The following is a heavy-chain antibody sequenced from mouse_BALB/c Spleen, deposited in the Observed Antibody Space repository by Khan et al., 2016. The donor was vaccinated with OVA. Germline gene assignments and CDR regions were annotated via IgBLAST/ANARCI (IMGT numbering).Heavy chain of an antibody. CDR3: ASHLTGSFAY. CDR1: GFTFSAYG. V-gene: IGHV5-6*01. Sequence: EVELVESGGDLVKPGGSLRLSCAASGFTFSAYGMAWVRQAPDKRLEWVATINSDGGYTYYPATVKGRFTISRHNAENTLSLQMSSLKSEDTAIYYCASHLTGSFAYWGQGTLVTVSA. J-gene: IGHJ3*01. CDR2: INSDGGYT. D-gene: IGHD4-1*01.